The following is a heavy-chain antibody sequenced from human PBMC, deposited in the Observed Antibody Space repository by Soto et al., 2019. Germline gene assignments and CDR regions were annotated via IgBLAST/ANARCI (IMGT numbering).Heavy chain of an antibody. J-gene: IGHJ4*02. D-gene: IGHD5-18*01. V-gene: IGHV4-34*01. CDR1: GGSFSGYY. CDR3: ARRGYSYGYHY. Sequence: SETLSLTCAVYGGSFSGYYWSWIRQPPGKGLEWIGEINHSGSTNYNPSLKSRVTISVDTFKNQFSLKLSSVTAADTAVYYCARRGYSYGYHYWGQGTLVTVSS. CDR2: INHSGST.